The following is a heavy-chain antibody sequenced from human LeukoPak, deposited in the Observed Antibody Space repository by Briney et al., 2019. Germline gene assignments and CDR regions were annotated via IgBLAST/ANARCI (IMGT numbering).Heavy chain of an antibody. Sequence: SETLSLTCAVYGGSFSGYYWSWIRQPPGKGLEWIGEINHSGSTYYNPSLKSRVTISVDTSKNQFSLKLSSVTAAGTAVYYCARGHYGSGSYYSRGGYFDYWGQGTLVTVSS. CDR2: INHSGST. D-gene: IGHD3-10*01. J-gene: IGHJ4*02. CDR3: ARGHYGSGSYYSRGGYFDY. V-gene: IGHV4-34*01. CDR1: GGSFSGYY.